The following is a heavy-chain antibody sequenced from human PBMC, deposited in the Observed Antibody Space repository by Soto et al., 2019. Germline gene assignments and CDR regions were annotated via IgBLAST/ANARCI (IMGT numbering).Heavy chain of an antibody. Sequence: SETLSLTCAVSGGSISSSNWWSWVRQPPGKGLEWIGEIYHSGSTNYNPSLKSRVTISVDKSKNQFSLKLSSVTAADTAVYYCSRGPGIAAACTGFDYWGQGTLVTVSS. CDR1: GGSISSSNW. V-gene: IGHV4-4*02. D-gene: IGHD6-13*01. CDR3: SRGPGIAAACTGFDY. J-gene: IGHJ4*02. CDR2: IYHSGST.